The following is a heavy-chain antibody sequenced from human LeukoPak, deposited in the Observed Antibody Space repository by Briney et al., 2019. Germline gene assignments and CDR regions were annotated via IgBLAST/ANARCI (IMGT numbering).Heavy chain of an antibody. Sequence: SETLSLTCSVSGGSITSYYWSWIRQPPGKGLEWIGYIYYSGSTNYNPSLKSRDTISVDTSKNQFSLKLSSVTAADTAVYYCARFDLSDDAFDIWGQGTMVTVSS. V-gene: IGHV4-59*01. CDR1: GGSITSYY. CDR3: ARFDLSDDAFDI. J-gene: IGHJ3*02. CDR2: IYYSGST.